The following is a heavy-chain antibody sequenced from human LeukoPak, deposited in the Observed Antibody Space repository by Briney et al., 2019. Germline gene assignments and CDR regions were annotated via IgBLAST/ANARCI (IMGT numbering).Heavy chain of an antibody. J-gene: IGHJ4*02. Sequence: GGSLRLSCAASGFTFSSYSMNWVRQAPGKGLEWVSSISSSSSYIYYADSVKGRFTISRDNAKNSLYLQMNSLRAEDTAVYYCARGRNTQGGYYYGSGSYYNRYYFDYWGQGTLVTVSS. D-gene: IGHD3-10*01. CDR2: ISSSSSYI. V-gene: IGHV3-21*01. CDR1: GFTFSSYS. CDR3: ARGRNTQGGYYYGSGSYYNRYYFDY.